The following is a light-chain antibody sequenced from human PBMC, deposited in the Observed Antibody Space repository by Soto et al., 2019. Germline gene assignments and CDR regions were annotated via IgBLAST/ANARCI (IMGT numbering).Light chain of an antibody. CDR2: GAS. J-gene: IGKJ1*01. Sequence: EIVLTQSPATLSLSPGERVTLSCRASQSVNGFLAWYQQKPGQAPRLLIYGASSRATGIPDRFSGSGSGTDFTLTISRLEPEDFALYYCQQRSSWPRTFGQGTKVDIK. CDR1: QSVNGF. CDR3: QQRSSWPRT. V-gene: IGKV3-11*01.